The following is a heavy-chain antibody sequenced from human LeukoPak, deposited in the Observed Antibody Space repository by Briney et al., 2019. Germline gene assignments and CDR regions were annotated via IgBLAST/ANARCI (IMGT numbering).Heavy chain of an antibody. CDR1: GYTLTELS. J-gene: IGHJ4*02. CDR3: ATDSGGATKFSNQNSGLGEFDY. D-gene: IGHD1-26*01. V-gene: IGHV1-24*01. CDR2: FDPEDGET. Sequence: RGSVRVSCKVSGYTLTELSMHWVRQAPGKGLEWMGGFDPEDGETIYAHKFQGRVTMTEDTSTDTAYMELSSLRSEDTAVYYCATDSGGATKFSNQNSGLGEFDYWGQGTLVSVSS.